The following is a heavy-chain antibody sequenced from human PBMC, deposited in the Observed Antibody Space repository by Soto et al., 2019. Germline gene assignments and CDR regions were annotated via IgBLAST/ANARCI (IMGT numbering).Heavy chain of an antibody. J-gene: IGHJ3*02. D-gene: IGHD3-22*01. CDR3: ARDRPVRAYYYDSSGYLRAFDI. V-gene: IGHV3-48*01. CDR2: ISSSSSTI. CDR1: GFTFSSYS. Sequence: PGGSLRLSCAASGFTFSSYSMNWVRQAPGKGLEWVSYISSSSSTIYYADSVKGRFTISRDNAKNSLYLQMNSLRAEDTAVYYCARDRPVRAYYYDSSGYLRAFDIWGQGTMVTVSS.